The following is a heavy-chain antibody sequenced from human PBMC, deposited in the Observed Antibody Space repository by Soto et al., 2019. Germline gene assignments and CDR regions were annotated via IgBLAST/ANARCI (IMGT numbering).Heavy chain of an antibody. CDR3: TTDPNGDYLGAFDN. CDR2: ITGSGAGT. J-gene: IGHJ3*02. D-gene: IGHD4-17*01. Sequence: EVQLLESGGGLVPPGGSLRLSCAASRSTLSRYAMTWVRQGPGKGLEWVSSITGSGAGTYYADSVKGRFTISRDNSKNTLYLQLNSLSAEDTAVYYCTTDPNGDYLGAFDNWGQGTMVTVSS. CDR1: RSTLSRYA. V-gene: IGHV3-23*01.